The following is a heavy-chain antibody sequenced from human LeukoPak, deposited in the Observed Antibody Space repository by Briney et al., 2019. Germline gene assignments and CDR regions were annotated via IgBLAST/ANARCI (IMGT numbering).Heavy chain of an antibody. CDR3: ARERVAAPKTYYDFWSGYFIDY. V-gene: IGHV4-4*07. D-gene: IGHD3-3*01. CDR1: GGSISSYY. CDR2: IYTSGST. Sequence: SETLSLTCTVSGGSISSYYWSWIRQPAGKGLKWIGRIYTSGSTNYNPSLKSRVTMSVDTSKNQFSLKLSSVTAADTAVYYCARERVAAPKTYYDFWSGYFIDYWGQATLVTVSS. J-gene: IGHJ4*02.